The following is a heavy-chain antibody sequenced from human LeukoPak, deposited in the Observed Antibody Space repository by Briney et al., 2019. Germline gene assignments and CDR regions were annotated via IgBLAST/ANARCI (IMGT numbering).Heavy chain of an antibody. CDR1: GFTFSSYG. J-gene: IGHJ4*02. CDR3: ARGYSYATH. CDR2: IRYDGSNK. D-gene: IGHD5-18*01. Sequence: GGSLRLSCAASGFTFSSYGMHWVRQAPGKGLEWVAFIRYDGSNKYYVDSVKGRFTISRDNAKNSLYLQMNSLRAEDTAVYYCARGYSYATHWGQGTLVTVSS. V-gene: IGHV3-30*02.